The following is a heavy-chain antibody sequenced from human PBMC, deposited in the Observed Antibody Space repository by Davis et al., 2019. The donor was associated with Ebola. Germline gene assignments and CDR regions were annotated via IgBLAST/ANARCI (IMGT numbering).Heavy chain of an antibody. V-gene: IGHV3-23*01. Sequence: GESLKISCVASEYSVSTNFLSWVRQAPGKGLEWVSGISGSGESTYYADSVKGRFTISRDKSKNTLYLQMNSLRPEDTAIYYCARDGSGWHPLYFDYWGQGTVVTVSS. CDR2: ISGSGEST. D-gene: IGHD6-19*01. J-gene: IGHJ4*02. CDR1: EYSVSTNF. CDR3: ARDGSGWHPLYFDY.